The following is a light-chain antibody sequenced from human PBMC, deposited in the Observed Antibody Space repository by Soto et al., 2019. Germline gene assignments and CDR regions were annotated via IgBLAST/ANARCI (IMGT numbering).Light chain of an antibody. Sequence: QSVLTQPASVSGSPGQSITISCTGTSSDVGGYNFVSWYQQHPGKAPKLIIYEVTVRPSGFSNRFSGSKSGTTASLTISGLQAEDEADYYCSSYTSTTYWVFGGGTKVTVL. CDR1: SSDVGGYNF. CDR2: EVT. J-gene: IGLJ3*02. V-gene: IGLV2-14*01. CDR3: SSYTSTTYWV.